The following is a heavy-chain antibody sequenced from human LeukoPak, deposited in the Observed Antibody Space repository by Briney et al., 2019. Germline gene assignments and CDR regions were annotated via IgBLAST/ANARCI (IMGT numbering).Heavy chain of an antibody. J-gene: IGHJ4*02. CDR2: IGASGDHT. D-gene: IGHD4-17*01. CDR1: GFTFSSYA. Sequence: GGSLRLSCATSGFTFSSYAMNWVRQAPGKGLDWVSGIGASGDHTFYADSVKGRFTISRDNSKNTLYLQVNSLRAEDTAVYYCAKRSTMTTVTSPSWRVSDYWGQGTLVTVSS. CDR3: AKRSTMTTVTSPSWRVSDY. V-gene: IGHV3-23*01.